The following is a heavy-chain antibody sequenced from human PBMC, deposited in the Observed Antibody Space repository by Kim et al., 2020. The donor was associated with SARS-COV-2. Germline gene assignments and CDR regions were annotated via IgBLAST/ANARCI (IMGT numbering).Heavy chain of an antibody. CDR2: INHSGST. CDR3: ARERTNVDTAMVTRFDP. D-gene: IGHD5-18*01. CDR1: GGSFSGYY. Sequence: SETLSLTCAVYGGSFSGYYWSWIRQPPGKGLEWIGEINHSGSTNYNPSLKSRVTISVDTSKNQFSLKLSSVTAADTAVYYCARERTNVDTAMVTRFDPWAREPWSPSPQ. V-gene: IGHV4-34*01. J-gene: IGHJ5*02.